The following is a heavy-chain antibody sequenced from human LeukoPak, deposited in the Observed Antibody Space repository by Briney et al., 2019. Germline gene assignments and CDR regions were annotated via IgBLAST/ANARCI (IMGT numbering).Heavy chain of an antibody. J-gene: IGHJ4*02. D-gene: IGHD4-17*01. V-gene: IGHV3-53*01. CDR2: IYSGGTT. Sequence: GGSLRLSCAASGFTVSSNDMSWVRQAPGKGLEWVSVIYSGGTTYYADSVKGRSTISRDNSKNTLYLQMNSLRADDTAVYYCASRRDYGINYWGQGTLVTVSS. CDR1: GFTVSSND. CDR3: ASRRDYGINY.